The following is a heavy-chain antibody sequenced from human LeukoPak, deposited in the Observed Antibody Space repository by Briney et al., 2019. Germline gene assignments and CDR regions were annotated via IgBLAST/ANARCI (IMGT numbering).Heavy chain of an antibody. V-gene: IGHV4-39*01. CDR2: ISSSEST. Sequence: PSETLSLTCTVAGGSFSSNTYYWGWIRQPAGKGLEWIGSISSSESTYYNPSLKSRVTISVDTSKNQFSLELLSVAAADTAVYYCARHVGPDTRITMLRGVSFPRYNNWFDPWGQGTLVTVSS. D-gene: IGHD3-10*01. J-gene: IGHJ5*02. CDR1: GGSFSSNTYY. CDR3: ARHVGPDTRITMLRGVSFPRYNNWFDP.